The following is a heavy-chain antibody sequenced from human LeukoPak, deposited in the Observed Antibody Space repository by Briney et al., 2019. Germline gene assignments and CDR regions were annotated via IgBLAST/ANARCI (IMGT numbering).Heavy chain of an antibody. D-gene: IGHD5-24*01. V-gene: IGHV3-48*03. CDR3: AKDLDGYNYHY. CDR1: EFTFTSYE. Sequence: GGSLRLSCAASEFTFTSYELNWVRQAPGKGLEWVSYISSSGNTISYADSVKGRFTISRDNSKNTLYLQMNSLRAEDTAVYYCAKDLDGYNYHYWGQGTLVTVSS. J-gene: IGHJ4*02. CDR2: ISSSGNTI.